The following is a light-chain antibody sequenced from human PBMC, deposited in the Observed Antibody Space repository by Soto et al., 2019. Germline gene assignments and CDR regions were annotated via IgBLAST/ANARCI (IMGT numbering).Light chain of an antibody. CDR2: AAS. Sequence: AIQMTQSPSSLSASIGDRVTITCRASQGLRDDLGWYQQKPGKAPKLLIYAASSLQSGVPSRFSGSGSGTDFTLPISSLQPEDFATYYCLQEYNYPLTFGGGTKVEI. J-gene: IGKJ4*01. CDR1: QGLRDD. CDR3: LQEYNYPLT. V-gene: IGKV1-6*01.